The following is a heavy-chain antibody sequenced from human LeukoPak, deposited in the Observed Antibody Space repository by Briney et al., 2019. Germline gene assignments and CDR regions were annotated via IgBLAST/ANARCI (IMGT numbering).Heavy chain of an antibody. J-gene: IGHJ3*02. CDR1: GYTFTSYG. CDR2: ISSYNGNT. CDR3: ARRVEVARRDAFDI. D-gene: IGHD6-19*01. V-gene: IGHV1-18*01. Sequence: ASVKVSCKASGYTFTSYGISWVRQAPGQGLEWMGWISSYNGNTNYAQKLQGRVTMSTDTSTGTAYMELRSLRSDDTAVYYCARRVEVARRDAFDIWGQGTMVIVSS.